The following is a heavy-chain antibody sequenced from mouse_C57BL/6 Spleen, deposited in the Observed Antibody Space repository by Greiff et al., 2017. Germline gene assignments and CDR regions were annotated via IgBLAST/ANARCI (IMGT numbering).Heavy chain of an antibody. J-gene: IGHJ4*01. V-gene: IGHV2-6-1*01. CDR3: ARHEAAQATDYAMDY. D-gene: IGHD3-2*02. Sequence: VQLQQSGPGLVAPSQSLSITCTVSGFSLTSYGVHWVRQPPGKGLEWLVVIWSDGSTTYNSALKSRLSISKDNSKSQVFLKMNSLQTDDTAMDYCARHEAAQATDYAMDYWGQGTSVTVSS. CDR2: IWSDGST. CDR1: GFSLTSYG.